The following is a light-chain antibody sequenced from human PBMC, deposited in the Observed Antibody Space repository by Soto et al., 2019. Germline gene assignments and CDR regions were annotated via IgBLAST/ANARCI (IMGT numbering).Light chain of an antibody. V-gene: IGLV2-8*01. CDR2: EVS. CDR3: SSYAGSRVV. Sequence: QSALTQPPSASGSPGQSVTISCTGTSSDVGGYNNVSWYQQHPGKAPHLMIYEVSKRPSGVPDRFSGSKSGNTASLTVSGLLAEDEADYYCSSYAGSRVVFGGGTQLTVL. J-gene: IGLJ7*01. CDR1: SSDVGGYNN.